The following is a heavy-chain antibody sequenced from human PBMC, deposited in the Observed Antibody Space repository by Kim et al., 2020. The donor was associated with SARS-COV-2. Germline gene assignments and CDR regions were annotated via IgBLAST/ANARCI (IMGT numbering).Heavy chain of an antibody. CDR2: INHSGST. D-gene: IGHD2-2*01. J-gene: IGHJ4*02. Sequence: SETLYLTCAVYGGSFSNYYWTWIRQPPGKGLEWIGDINHSGSTNYNPSLKSRVTISVDTSKNQFSLKLSSVTAADTAVYYCARLPTNALDYWGPGTLVTVSS. CDR3: ARLPTNALDY. CDR1: GGSFSNYY. V-gene: IGHV4-34*01.